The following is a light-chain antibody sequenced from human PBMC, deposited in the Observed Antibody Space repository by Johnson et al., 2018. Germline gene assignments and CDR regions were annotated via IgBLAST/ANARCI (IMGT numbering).Light chain of an antibody. J-gene: IGLJ1*01. V-gene: IGLV1-51*02. CDR2: ENN. Sequence: QSVLTQTPSVSAAPGQKVTISCSGSSSNIGNNYVSWYQQLPGTAPKLLIYENNKRPSGIPDRFSGSKSGTSATLGITGLQTGAEADYYCGTWDSSLSAGNVFGTGTKVTVL. CDR1: SSNIGNNY. CDR3: GTWDSSLSAGNV.